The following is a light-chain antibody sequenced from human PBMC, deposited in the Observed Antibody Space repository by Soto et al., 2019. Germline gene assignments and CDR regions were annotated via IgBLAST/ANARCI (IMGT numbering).Light chain of an antibody. Sequence: IVLTQSPATLSLSPGERATISCGASQSVSSTYLGWYQQKPGQAPRLLIYGASSRATGIPDRFSGSGSGTDFTLTSSRLEPEDFAVYYCQQRNNWPLTFGGGTKVDIK. CDR3: QQRNNWPLT. V-gene: IGKV3D-20*02. CDR2: GAS. CDR1: QSVSSTY. J-gene: IGKJ4*02.